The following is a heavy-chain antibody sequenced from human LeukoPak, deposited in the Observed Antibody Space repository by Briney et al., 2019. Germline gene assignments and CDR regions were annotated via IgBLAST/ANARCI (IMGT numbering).Heavy chain of an antibody. Sequence: QPGGSLRLSCAASGFTFSSYAMSWVRQAPGKGLEWVSAISGSGGSTYYADSVKGRFTIYRDNSKNTLYLQMNSLRAEDTAVYYCAKDSIYCSSTSCYTTGEPWGQGTLVTVSS. CDR1: GFTFSSYA. D-gene: IGHD2-2*02. CDR2: ISGSGGST. CDR3: AKDSIYCSSTSCYTTGEP. V-gene: IGHV3-23*01. J-gene: IGHJ5*02.